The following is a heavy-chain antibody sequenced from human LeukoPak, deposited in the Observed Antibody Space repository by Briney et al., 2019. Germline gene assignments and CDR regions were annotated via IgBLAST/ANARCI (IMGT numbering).Heavy chain of an antibody. CDR1: GFTFRTYA. CDR3: ARYGVSSSRSYIDY. D-gene: IGHD2-2*01. V-gene: IGHV3-21*01. J-gene: IGHJ4*02. CDR2: ITYDSDYI. Sequence: GGSLRLSCEASGFTFRTYAMNWVRQAPWKGLEWVSTITYDSDYIYYTDSVKGRFTISRDNAKKSLYLQMNSLRADDTAVYYCARYGVSSSRSYIDYWGQGTLVTVSS.